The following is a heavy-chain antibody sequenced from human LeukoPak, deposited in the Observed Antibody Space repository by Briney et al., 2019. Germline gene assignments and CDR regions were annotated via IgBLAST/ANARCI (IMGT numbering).Heavy chain of an antibody. CDR1: GGSISSYY. CDR2: IYTSGST. J-gene: IGHJ4*02. D-gene: IGHD5-18*01. Sequence: SETLSLTCTVSGGSISSYYWSWIRQPAGKGLEWIGRIYTSGSTNYNPSLKSRFTMSVDTSKNQFSLKLSSVTAADTAVYYCARDIRGYSYGYSFDYWGQGTLVTVSS. CDR3: ARDIRGYSYGYSFDY. V-gene: IGHV4-4*07.